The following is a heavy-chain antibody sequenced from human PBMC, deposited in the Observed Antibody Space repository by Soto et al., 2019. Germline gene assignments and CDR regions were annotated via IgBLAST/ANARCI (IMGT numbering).Heavy chain of an antibody. CDR1: GVSVSSDDYY. Sequence: TSETLSLTCSVSGVSVSSDDYYWNWIRQPPGKGLEWIGYNHIRGRTNYNPSLGSRVAISLDTSKNQFSLTLTSVTAADTAIYYCARLPDINSWPLDFWGQGTLVTVSS. CDR3: ARLPDINSWPLDF. D-gene: IGHD2-2*01. J-gene: IGHJ4*02. CDR2: NHIRGRT. V-gene: IGHV4-61*08.